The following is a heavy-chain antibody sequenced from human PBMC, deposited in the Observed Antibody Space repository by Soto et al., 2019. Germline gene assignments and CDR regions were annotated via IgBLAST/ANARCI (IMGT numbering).Heavy chain of an antibody. J-gene: IGHJ6*02. Sequence: QVQLVHSGAAVKKPGSSVKVSCKASGGTFSSYAISWVRQAPGQGLEWMGGIIPIFGTANYAQKFQGRVTITADKSPSTAYMELSSLRSEDTAVYYWARERGSAAAEYYYYGMDVWGQGTTVTVSS. CDR1: GGTFSSYA. CDR3: ARERGSAAAEYYYYGMDV. V-gene: IGHV1-69*06. D-gene: IGHD2-2*01. CDR2: IIPIFGTA.